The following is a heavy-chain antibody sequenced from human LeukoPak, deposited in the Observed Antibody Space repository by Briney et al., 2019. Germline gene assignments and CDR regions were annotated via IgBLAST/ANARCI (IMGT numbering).Heavy chain of an antibody. Sequence: KPGGSLRLSCAAFGFTFSDYYMSWIRQAPGKGLEWVSYISSGRTTYYADSVKGRFTISRDNAKNSLYLQMNSLRAEDAAIYYCARGTSLAAFDYWGQGTLVTVSS. V-gene: IGHV3-11*04. J-gene: IGHJ4*02. CDR2: ISSGRTT. CDR1: GFTFSDYY. CDR3: ARGTSLAAFDY. D-gene: IGHD1-1*01.